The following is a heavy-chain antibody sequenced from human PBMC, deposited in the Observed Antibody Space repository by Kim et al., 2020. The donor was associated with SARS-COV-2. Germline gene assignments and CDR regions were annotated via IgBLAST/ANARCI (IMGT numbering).Heavy chain of an antibody. D-gene: IGHD2-8*02. V-gene: IGHV3-11*06. J-gene: IGHJ4*02. CDR3: ARGRDCTGGVCYQYYFDS. Sequence: KDRFTISRDNAKNSLCLQMNSLSAEDTAVYYCARGRDCTGGVCYQYYFDSWGQGTLVTVSS.